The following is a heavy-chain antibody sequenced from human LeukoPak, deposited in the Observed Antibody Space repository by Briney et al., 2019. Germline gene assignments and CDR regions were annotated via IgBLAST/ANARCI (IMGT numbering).Heavy chain of an antibody. D-gene: IGHD6-13*01. CDR1: GYTFTSYG. CDR3: ARNNIAAVHNYYYYMDV. CDR2: ISAYNGNT. V-gene: IGHV1-18*01. J-gene: IGHJ6*03. Sequence: ASVKVSCKASGYTFTSYGISWVRQAPGQGLEWMGWISAYNGNTNYAQKLQGRVTMTTDTSTSTAYMELRSLRSDDTAVYYCARNNIAAVHNYYYYMDVWGKGTTVTVSS.